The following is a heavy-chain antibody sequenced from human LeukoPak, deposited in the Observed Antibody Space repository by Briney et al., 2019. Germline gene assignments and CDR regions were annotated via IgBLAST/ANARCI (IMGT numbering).Heavy chain of an antibody. J-gene: IGHJ6*03. D-gene: IGHD2-2*02. CDR3: ARDAADIYCSSTSCYTNYYYYMDV. V-gene: IGHV4-59*11. Sequence: SETLSLTCTVSGGSISSHYWSWIRQPPGKGLEWIGYIYYSGSTNYNPSLKSRVTISVDTSKNQFSLKLSSVTAADTAVYYCARDAADIYCSSTSCYTNYYYYMDVWGKGTTVTVSS. CDR2: IYYSGST. CDR1: GGSISSHY.